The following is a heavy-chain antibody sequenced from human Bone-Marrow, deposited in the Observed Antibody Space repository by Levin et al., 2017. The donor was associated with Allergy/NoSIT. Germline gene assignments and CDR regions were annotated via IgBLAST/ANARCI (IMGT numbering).Heavy chain of an antibody. CDR3: ARDIIAARPYYGMDV. CDR2: ITWNSGDS. V-gene: IGHV3-9*01. J-gene: IGHJ6*02. CDR1: GFIFDDHA. D-gene: IGHD6-6*01. Sequence: GGSLRLSCAASGFIFDDHAMHWVRQGPGKGLEWVAGITWNSGDSGYADSVRGRFTISRDNAQNLLYLQLTSLSPDDTALYYCARDIIAARPYYGMDVWGRGTTVIVSS.